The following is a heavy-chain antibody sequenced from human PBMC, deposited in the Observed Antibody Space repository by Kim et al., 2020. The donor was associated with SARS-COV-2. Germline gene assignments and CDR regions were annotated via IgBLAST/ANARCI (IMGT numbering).Heavy chain of an antibody. CDR2: ISWDGGST. V-gene: IGHV3-43*01. J-gene: IGHJ3*02. CDR1: GFTFDDYT. D-gene: IGHD6-6*01. Sequence: GGSLRLSCAASGFTFDDYTMHWFRQAPGKGLEWVSLISWDGGSTYYADSVKGRFTISRDNSKNSLYLQMNSLRTEDTALYYCAKDTDSSSVGNAFDIWGQGTMVTVSS. CDR3: AKDTDSSSVGNAFDI.